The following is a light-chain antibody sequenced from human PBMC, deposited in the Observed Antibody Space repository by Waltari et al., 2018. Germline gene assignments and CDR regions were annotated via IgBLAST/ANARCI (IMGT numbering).Light chain of an antibody. CDR3: ATWENGLTAVV. CDR2: DNN. V-gene: IGLV1-51*01. CDR1: SSNIGNYY. Sequence: QSVLTQPPSMSAAPGQKVTISCSGSSSNIGNYYVSWYHQLPGAAPKLLIYDNNKPPSGIPDLFSASKSGMSATLDITGLQIGDEADYYCATWENGLTAVVFGGGTKLTVL. J-gene: IGLJ2*01.